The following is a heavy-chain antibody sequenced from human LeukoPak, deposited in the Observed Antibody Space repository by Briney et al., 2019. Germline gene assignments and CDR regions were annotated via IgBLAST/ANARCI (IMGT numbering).Heavy chain of an antibody. CDR1: GFTFSSYS. V-gene: IGHV3-21*01. Sequence: GGSLRLSCAASGFTFSSYSMNWVRQAPGKGLEWVSSISSSSSYIYYADSVKGRFTISRDNAKNSLYLQMNSLRAEDTAVYYCARDSDSSGYPDYWGQGTLVTVSS. D-gene: IGHD3-22*01. J-gene: IGHJ4*02. CDR2: ISSSSSYI. CDR3: ARDSDSSGYPDY.